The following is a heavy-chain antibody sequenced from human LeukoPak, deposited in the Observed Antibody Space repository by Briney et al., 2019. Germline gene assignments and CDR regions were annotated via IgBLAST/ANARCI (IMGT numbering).Heavy chain of an antibody. J-gene: IGHJ4*02. CDR1: GFTFSDYG. CDR3: ARDPVADY. CDR2: IRNDGSYE. V-gene: IGHV3-30*02. Sequence: GGSLRLSCAASGFTFSDYGMHWVRQAPGKGLEWVAFIRNDGSYEYYPDSVKGRFTISRDNAMHSLYLQMNSLRAEDTAVYYCARDPVADYWGQGTLVTVSS.